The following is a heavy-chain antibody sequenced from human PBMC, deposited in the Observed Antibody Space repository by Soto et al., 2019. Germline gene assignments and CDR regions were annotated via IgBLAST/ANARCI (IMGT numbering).Heavy chain of an antibody. CDR1: GYTFTSYG. CDR3: ARAPYRPYYYDSSGYPQPGGFDP. J-gene: IGHJ5*02. Sequence: ASVKVSCKASGYTFTSYGISWVRQAPGQGLEWMGWISAYNGNTNYAQKLQGRVTMTTGTSTSTAYMELRSLRSDDTAVYYCARAPYRPYYYDSSGYPQPGGFDPWGQGTLVTVSS. CDR2: ISAYNGNT. D-gene: IGHD3-22*01. V-gene: IGHV1-18*01.